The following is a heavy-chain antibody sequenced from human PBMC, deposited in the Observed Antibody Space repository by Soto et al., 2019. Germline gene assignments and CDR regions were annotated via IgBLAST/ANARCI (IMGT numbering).Heavy chain of an antibody. CDR3: ARDLKGDTKLDY. Sequence: QVQLVESGGGVVQPGGSLRLSCAASGFIFSNYAMQWVRQAPGKGLEWMAAISCDGNTQYYADSVRGRFTISRDNSKNTVYVQMISLRAEDTAVYYCARDLKGDTKLDYWGQGTLVTVSS. V-gene: IGHV3-30-3*01. J-gene: IGHJ4*02. D-gene: IGHD1-26*01. CDR1: GFIFSNYA. CDR2: ISCDGNTQ.